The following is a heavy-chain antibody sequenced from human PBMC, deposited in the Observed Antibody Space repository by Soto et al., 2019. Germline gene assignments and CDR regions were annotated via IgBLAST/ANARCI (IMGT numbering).Heavy chain of an antibody. CDR2: INAGNVNT. Sequence: HVQLVQSGAEVKKPGASVKVSCKSSGYTFTSYAMHWVRQAPGQSLEWMGWINAGNVNTKYSQKFQGRVTITRDTSASRAYMELSSLRSEDTAVYYCARSIVVGTALDYWGQGTLVTVSS. V-gene: IGHV1-3*01. D-gene: IGHD2-21*02. J-gene: IGHJ4*02. CDR3: ARSIVVGTALDY. CDR1: GYTFTSYA.